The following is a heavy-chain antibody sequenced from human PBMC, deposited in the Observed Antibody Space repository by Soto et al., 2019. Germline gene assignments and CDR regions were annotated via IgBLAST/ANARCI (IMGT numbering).Heavy chain of an antibody. CDR3: ARHLWSSPHSSSWYGDAFDI. J-gene: IGHJ3*02. D-gene: IGHD6-13*01. CDR1: GGSISSSSYY. Sequence: QLQLQESGPGLVKPSETLSLTCTVSGGSISSSSYYWGWIRQPPGKGLEWIGSIYYSGSTYYNPSLTSRVTLSVDTSKNQFSLKLSSVTAADTAVYYCARHLWSSPHSSSWYGDAFDIWGQGTMVTVSS. CDR2: IYYSGST. V-gene: IGHV4-39*01.